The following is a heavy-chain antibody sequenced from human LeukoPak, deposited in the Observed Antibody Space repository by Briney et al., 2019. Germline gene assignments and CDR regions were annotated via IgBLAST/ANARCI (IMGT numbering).Heavy chain of an antibody. Sequence: GGSLRLSCAASGFTFSSYAMHWVRQAPGKGLEGVAVISYDGSNKYYADSVKGRFTISRDNSKNTLYLQMNSLRAEDTAVYYCARDGTYSSGWYVDYWGQGTLVTVSS. CDR2: ISYDGSNK. J-gene: IGHJ4*02. CDR3: ARDGTYSSGWYVDY. D-gene: IGHD6-19*01. V-gene: IGHV3-30*04. CDR1: GFTFSSYA.